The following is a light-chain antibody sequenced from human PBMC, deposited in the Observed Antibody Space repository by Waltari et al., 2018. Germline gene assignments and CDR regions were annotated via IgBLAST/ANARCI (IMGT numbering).Light chain of an antibody. CDR1: SGDVGTSNY. J-gene: IGLJ3*02. Sequence: QSALTQPASVSGSPGQSITPPCRRTSGDVGTSNYVPWYQQPPGKVPKLLISEVSNRPSGVSNRFSGSKSGNTASLSISGLQAEDEGDYYCTSFTTRYTWLFGGGTKVTVL. CDR2: EVS. V-gene: IGLV2-14*01. CDR3: TSFTTRYTWL.